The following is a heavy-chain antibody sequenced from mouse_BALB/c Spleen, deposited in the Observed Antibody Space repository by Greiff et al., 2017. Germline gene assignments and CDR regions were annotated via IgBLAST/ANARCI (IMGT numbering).Heavy chain of an antibody. CDR3: AKIYYYGSSYRKAMDY. CDR2: ISYSGST. J-gene: IGHJ4*01. D-gene: IGHD1-1*01. V-gene: IGHV3-2*02. CDR1: GYSITSDYA. Sequence: EVMLVESGPGLVKPSQSLSLTCTVTGYSITSDYAWNWIRQFPGNKLEWMGYISYSGSTSYNPSLKSRISITRDTSKNQFFLQLNSVTTEDTATYYCAKIYYYGSSYRKAMDYWGQGTSVTVSS.